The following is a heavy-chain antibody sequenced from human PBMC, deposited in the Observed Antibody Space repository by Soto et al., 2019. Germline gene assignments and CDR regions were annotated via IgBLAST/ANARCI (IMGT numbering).Heavy chain of an antibody. Sequence: SQTLSLTCVISGDSVSSNSAAWNWIRQSPSRGLEWLGRTYYRSKWYNDYAVSVKSRITINPDTSKNQFSLQLNSVTPEDTAVYYCAREKGGIAVAGYYYYYGMDVWGQGTTVTVSS. CDR1: GDSVSSNSAA. V-gene: IGHV6-1*01. J-gene: IGHJ6*02. CDR2: TYYRSKWYN. CDR3: AREKGGIAVAGYYYYYGMDV. D-gene: IGHD6-19*01.